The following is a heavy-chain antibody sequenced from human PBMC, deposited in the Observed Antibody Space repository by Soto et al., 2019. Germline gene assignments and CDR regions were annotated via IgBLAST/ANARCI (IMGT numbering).Heavy chain of an antibody. V-gene: IGHV4-59*08. CDR2: IHYSGTI. CDR3: ARQPTNTAAFDI. D-gene: IGHD4-17*01. CDR1: GGSISSYY. J-gene: IGHJ3*02. Sequence: SETLSLTCTVSGGSISSYYWNWIRQPPGKGLEWIGYIHYSGTINYNPSLKSRLIISVDTSENQFSLKLSSVSAADTAVYYCARQPTNTAAFDIWGQGTMVTVSS.